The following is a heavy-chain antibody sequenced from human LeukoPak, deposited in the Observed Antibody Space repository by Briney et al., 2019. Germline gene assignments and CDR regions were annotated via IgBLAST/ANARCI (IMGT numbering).Heavy chain of an antibody. V-gene: IGHV4-39*07. J-gene: IGHJ5*02. D-gene: IGHD1-26*01. Sequence: PSETLSLTCTVSGGSISSSSYYWGWIRQPPGKGLEWIGSIYYSGSTYYNPSLKSRVTISVDTSKNQFSLKLSSVTAADTAVYYCARRGRARLYNWFDPWGQGTLVTVSS. CDR1: GGSISSSSYY. CDR2: IYYSGST. CDR3: ARRGRARLYNWFDP.